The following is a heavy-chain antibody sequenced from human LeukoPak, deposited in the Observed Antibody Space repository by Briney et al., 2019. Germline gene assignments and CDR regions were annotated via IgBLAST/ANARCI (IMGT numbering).Heavy chain of an antibody. J-gene: IGHJ3*02. CDR3: AKSLLGIAFGI. D-gene: IGHD1-26*01. V-gene: IGHV3-20*04. Sequence: GGSLRLSCAASGFTFDDYGLSWVRQAPGKGLEWVSGINWNGGSTGYADSVKGRFTISRDNAKNSLYLQMNSLRAEDTALYYCAKSLLGIAFGIWGQGTMVTVSS. CDR1: GFTFDDYG. CDR2: INWNGGST.